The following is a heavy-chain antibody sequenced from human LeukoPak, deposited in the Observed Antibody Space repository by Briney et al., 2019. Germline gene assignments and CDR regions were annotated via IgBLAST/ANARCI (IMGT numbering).Heavy chain of an antibody. J-gene: IGHJ6*02. Sequence: ASVKVSCKASGGTFSSYTISWVRQAPGQGLEWMGRIIPIFGIANYAQKFQGRVTITADKSTSTAYMELSSLRSDDTAVFYCARGHQPPYYGMDVWGQGTTVTVSS. V-gene: IGHV1-69*02. CDR1: GGTFSSYT. CDR3: ARGHQPPYYGMDV. CDR2: IIPIFGIA.